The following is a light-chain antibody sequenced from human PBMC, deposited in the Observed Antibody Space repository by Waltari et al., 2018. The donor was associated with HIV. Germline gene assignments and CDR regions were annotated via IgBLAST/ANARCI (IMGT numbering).Light chain of an antibody. CDR1: QSVSSY. CDR3: QQYSSSPLT. V-gene: IGKV3-20*01. Sequence: EIVLTQSPGTLSLSPGERATLSCRASQSVSSYLAWYQQKPGQAPRLLIYGASSGATGIPDRFSGSGSGTDFTLTITRLEPEDFAVYYCQQYSSSPLTFGQGTKLEIK. CDR2: GAS. J-gene: IGKJ2*01.